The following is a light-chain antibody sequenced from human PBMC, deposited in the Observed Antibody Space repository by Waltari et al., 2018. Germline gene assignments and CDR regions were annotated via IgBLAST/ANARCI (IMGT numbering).Light chain of an antibody. J-gene: IGKJ1*01. Sequence: EMALTQSPGTLSLSVGERATVSCRASESVSRALAWYQQKPGQAPRLLIYGASTRATGIPDRFSGSGSGTDFSLTISRLEPDDFAVYYCQHYLRLPVTYGQGTTVEI. V-gene: IGKV3-20*01. CDR3: QHYLRLPVT. CDR2: GAS. CDR1: ESVSRA.